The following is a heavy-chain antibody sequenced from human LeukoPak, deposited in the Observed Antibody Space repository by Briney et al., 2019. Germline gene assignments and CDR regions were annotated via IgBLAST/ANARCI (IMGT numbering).Heavy chain of an antibody. J-gene: IGHJ3*02. CDR1: GGSFSGYY. D-gene: IGHD2-21*02. CDR3: ARDLRETTYCGGDCYPWDAFDI. CDR2: INHSGST. V-gene: IGHV4-34*01. Sequence: PSETLSLTCAVYGGSFSGYYWSWIRQPPGKGLEWIGEINHSGSTNYNPSLKSRVTISVDTPKNQFSLKLSSVTAADTAVYYCARDLRETTYCGGDCYPWDAFDIWGQGTMVTVSS.